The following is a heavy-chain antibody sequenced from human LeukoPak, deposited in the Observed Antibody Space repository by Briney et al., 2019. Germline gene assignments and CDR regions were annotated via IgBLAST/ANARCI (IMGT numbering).Heavy chain of an antibody. D-gene: IGHD1-26*01. Sequence: PSETLSLTCAVYGGSFSGYYWSWIRQPPGKGLEWIGEINHSGSTNYNPSLKSRVTISVDTSKNQFSLKLSSVTAADTAVYYCARRRYSGSRITSRAVYFDYWGQGTLVTVSS. CDR1: GGSFSGYY. V-gene: IGHV4-34*01. CDR3: ARRRYSGSRITSRAVYFDY. J-gene: IGHJ4*02. CDR2: INHSGST.